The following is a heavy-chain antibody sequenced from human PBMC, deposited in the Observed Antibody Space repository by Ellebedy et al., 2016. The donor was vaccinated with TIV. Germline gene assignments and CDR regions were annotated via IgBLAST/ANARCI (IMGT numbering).Heavy chain of an antibody. Sequence: PGGSLRLSCAASGFTFSDYYMSWIRQAPGKGLEWVSYISSSSSYTNYADSVKGRFTISRDNAKNSLYLQMNSLRAEDTAVYYCARTKGSGSYPYYFDYWGQGTLVTVSS. D-gene: IGHD3-10*01. CDR3: ARTKGSGSYPYYFDY. V-gene: IGHV3-11*06. CDR1: GFTFSDYY. J-gene: IGHJ4*02. CDR2: ISSSSSYT.